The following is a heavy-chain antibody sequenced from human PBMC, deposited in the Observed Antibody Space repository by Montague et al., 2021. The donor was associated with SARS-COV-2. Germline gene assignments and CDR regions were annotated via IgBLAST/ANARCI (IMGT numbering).Heavy chain of an antibody. CDR3: ARRRLREDYFDF. Sequence: SETLSLTCTVSGDSVSSSDHYWGWIRQPPGKGLEWLGIVYYSGYTYYIPSVKGRVTISIDASKNQFSLKLNSPTATDTAIYHCARRRLREDYFDFWGQGTLLTVSS. CDR1: GDSVSSSDHY. D-gene: IGHD4-17*01. J-gene: IGHJ4*02. V-gene: IGHV4-39*01. CDR2: VYYSGYT.